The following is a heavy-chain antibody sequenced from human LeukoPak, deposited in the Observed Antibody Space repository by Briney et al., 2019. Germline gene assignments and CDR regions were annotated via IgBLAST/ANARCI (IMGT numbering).Heavy chain of an antibody. D-gene: IGHD4-17*01. J-gene: IGHJ4*02. CDR1: EFSVSSNY. CDR3: AKEDYGDLPYN. Sequence: PGGSLRLSCAASEFSVSSNYISWVRQAPGKGLEWVSTISGSGGSTYYADSVKGRFTISRDNSKNTLYLQMNSLRVEDTAVYYCAKEDYGDLPYNWGQGTLVTVSS. CDR2: ISGSGGST. V-gene: IGHV3-23*01.